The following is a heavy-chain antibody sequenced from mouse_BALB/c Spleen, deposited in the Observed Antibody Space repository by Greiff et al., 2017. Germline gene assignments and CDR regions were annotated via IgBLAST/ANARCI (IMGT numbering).Heavy chain of an antibody. J-gene: IGHJ4*01. CDR2: IWGDGSP. CDR1: GFSLTGYG. D-gene: IGHD1-2*01. V-gene: IGHV2-6-7*01. Sequence: QVQLKESGPGLVAPSQSLSITCTVSGFSLTGYGVNWVRQPPGKGLEWLGMIWGDGSPDYNSALKSRLSISKDNSKSQVFLKMNSLQTDDTARYYCASPITTATGAMDYWGQGTSVTVSS. CDR3: ASPITTATGAMDY.